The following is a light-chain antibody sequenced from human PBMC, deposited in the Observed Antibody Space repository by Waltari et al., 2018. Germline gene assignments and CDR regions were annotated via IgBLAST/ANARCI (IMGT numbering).Light chain of an antibody. CDR3: MFWPSNVWV. CDR1: SDINVGDFI. Sequence: QPVLTQPPSSSASPGESARLTCTLPSDINVGDFIIYWYQQKPGSPPRFLLYYNSDSEKAQGSGVPSRFSGSKEASANAGILLISGLQSEDEADYYCMFWPSNVWVCGGGTKLTVL. V-gene: IGLV5-37*01. CDR2: YNSDSEK. J-gene: IGLJ3*02.